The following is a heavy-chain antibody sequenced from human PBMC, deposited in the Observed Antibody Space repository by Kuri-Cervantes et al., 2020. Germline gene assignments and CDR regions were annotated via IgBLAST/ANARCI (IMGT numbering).Heavy chain of an antibody. D-gene: IGHD3-10*01. CDR3: VRGVRSGQPLGDY. V-gene: IGHV1-8*02. CDR2: MNPDSGNT. CDR1: GYTFTSYY. J-gene: IGHJ4*02. Sequence: ASVKVSCKASGYTFTSYYMHWVRQAPGQGLEWMVWMNPDSGNTGYAQKFQGRVTMTRDTSISTAYMEMSSLRSDDTAVYYCVRGVRSGQPLGDYWGQGTLVTVSS.